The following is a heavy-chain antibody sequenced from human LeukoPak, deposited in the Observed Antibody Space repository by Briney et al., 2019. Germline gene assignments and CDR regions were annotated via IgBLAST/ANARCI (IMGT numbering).Heavy chain of an antibody. Sequence: ASVKVSCKASGYTFISYGSSWVRQAPGQGLEWMGWISAYNGNTNYAQKLQGRVTMTTDTSTSTAYMELRSLRSDDTAVYYCARSPSDYGDYTYYYYYMDVWGKGTTVTVSS. CDR2: ISAYNGNT. D-gene: IGHD4-17*01. V-gene: IGHV1-18*01. J-gene: IGHJ6*03. CDR3: ARSPSDYGDYTYYYYYMDV. CDR1: GYTFISYG.